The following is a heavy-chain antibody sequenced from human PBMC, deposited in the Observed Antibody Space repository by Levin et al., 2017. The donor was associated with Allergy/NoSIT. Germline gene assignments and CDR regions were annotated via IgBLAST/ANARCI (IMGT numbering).Heavy chain of an antibody. V-gene: IGHV3-21*06. Sequence: PGGSLRLSCATSGFIFRDYRMIWVRRAPGKGLEWVSSISSSGRYLFFADSVRVRFTISRDNAKNSLYLQMNGLTAEDSGVYSCARSAGSCSDTSCYGNYFDFWGLGTLVTVSS. J-gene: IGHJ4*02. CDR1: GFIFRDYR. CDR2: ISSSGRYL. D-gene: IGHD2-2*01. CDR3: ARSAGSCSDTSCYGNYFDF.